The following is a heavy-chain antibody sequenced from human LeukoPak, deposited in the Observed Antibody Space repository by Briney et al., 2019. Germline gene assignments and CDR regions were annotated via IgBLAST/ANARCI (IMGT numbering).Heavy chain of an antibody. D-gene: IGHD3-3*01. CDR2: VDGGGGGT. CDR3: ATDRGWRTSGYYLYYFEY. Sequence: PGGSLRLSCAASGFTLSSYAMTWVRQAPGRGLEWVSSVDGGGGGTYYADSVKGRFTISRDNSKDTLYLQMNGLRAEDTAVYYCATDRGWRTSGYYLYYFEYWGQGTLVTYSS. J-gene: IGHJ4*02. CDR1: GFTLSSYA. V-gene: IGHV3-23*01.